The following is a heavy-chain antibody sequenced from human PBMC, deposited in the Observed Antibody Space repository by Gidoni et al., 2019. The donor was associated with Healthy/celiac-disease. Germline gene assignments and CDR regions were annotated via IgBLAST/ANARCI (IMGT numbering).Heavy chain of an antibody. Sequence: LESGGDVVQPGPSLRLSCPASGFPFDSYSIHWVRLTPGKGLEWVAVISYHSVNKFYADSVTGRFTISRDNAKNTAYLDITGLRPDDTAKYFCARDVRHYSFYYGMDVWGLGTTVTVSS. J-gene: IGHJ6*02. V-gene: IGHV3-30*03. CDR1: GFPFDSYS. CDR3: ARDVRHYSFYYGMDV. D-gene: IGHD2-15*01. CDR2: ISYHSVNK.